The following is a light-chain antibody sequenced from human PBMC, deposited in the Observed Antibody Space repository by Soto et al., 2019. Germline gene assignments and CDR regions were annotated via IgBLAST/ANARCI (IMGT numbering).Light chain of an antibody. V-gene: IGKV1-5*01. Sequence: DIQMTQSPSTLSASVGDRVTITCRASQSISSWLACYQQKPGKAPKPLIYDASSLESGVTSRFSGSGSGTEFTLTISSLQPDDLATYDCQQYNSYPWTFGQGTKVYIK. CDR1: QSISSW. CDR2: DAS. CDR3: QQYNSYPWT. J-gene: IGKJ1*01.